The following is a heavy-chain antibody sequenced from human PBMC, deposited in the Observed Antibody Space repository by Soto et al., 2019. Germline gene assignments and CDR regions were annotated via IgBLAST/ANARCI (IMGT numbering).Heavy chain of an antibody. V-gene: IGHV1-46*01. CDR3: ARDPVIAAAGTPFDY. J-gene: IGHJ4*02. CDR2: INPSGGST. Sequence: ASVKVSCKASGYTFTSYYMHWVRQAPGQGLEWMGIINPSGGSTSYAQKFQGRVTMTRDTSTSTVYMKLSSLRSEDTAVYYCARDPVIAAAGTPFDYWGQGTLVTVSS. CDR1: GYTFTSYY. D-gene: IGHD6-13*01.